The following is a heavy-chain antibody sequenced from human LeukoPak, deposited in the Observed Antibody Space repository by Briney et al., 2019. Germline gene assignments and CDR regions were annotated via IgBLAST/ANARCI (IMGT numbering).Heavy chain of an antibody. Sequence: PSETLSLTCSVSGGSISTSSYYWGWIRQSPGKGLEWIGTIYYSGTTYYNASLKSRLTMSIDTSRNQFYLRLSSVTAADTAVYFCATTEKNRYYINLWGPGTTVIVSS. J-gene: IGHJ6*01. CDR2: IYYSGTT. V-gene: IGHV4-39*07. CDR3: ATTEKNRYYINL. D-gene: IGHD2-21*01. CDR1: GGSISTSSYY.